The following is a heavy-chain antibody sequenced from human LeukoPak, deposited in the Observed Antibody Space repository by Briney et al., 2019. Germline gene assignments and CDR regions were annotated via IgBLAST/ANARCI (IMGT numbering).Heavy chain of an antibody. CDR2: IYTRGST. CDR3: ARDEVRFPRVFQH. Sequence: SETLSLTCTVSGGSINSYYWSWIRQPAGKGLEWIGRIYTRGSTNYNPSLKSRVTISLDTSKDQFSLKLSSVTAADTAVYYCARDEVRFPRVFQHWGQGTLVTVSS. J-gene: IGHJ1*01. CDR1: GGSINSYY. D-gene: IGHD3-10*01. V-gene: IGHV4-4*07.